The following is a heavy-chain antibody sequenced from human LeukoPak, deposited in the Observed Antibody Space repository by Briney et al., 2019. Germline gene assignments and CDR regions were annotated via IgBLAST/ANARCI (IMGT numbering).Heavy chain of an antibody. CDR1: GYTFTGYY. CDR2: INPNSGGT. Sequence: GASVKVSCKASGYTFTGYYMHWVRQAPRQGLEWMGWINPNSGGTNYAQKFQGRVTMTRDTSISTAYMELSRLRSDDTAVYYCARDPLYGSGSYYNVWFDPWGQGTLVTVSS. D-gene: IGHD3-10*01. J-gene: IGHJ5*02. V-gene: IGHV1-2*02. CDR3: ARDPLYGSGSYYNVWFDP.